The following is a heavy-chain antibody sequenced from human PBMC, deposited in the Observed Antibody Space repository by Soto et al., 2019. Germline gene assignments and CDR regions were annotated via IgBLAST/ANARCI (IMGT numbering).Heavy chain of an antibody. CDR3: ARDQTDSGGYSDS. CDR2: IWNDGSHA. D-gene: IGHD2-15*01. J-gene: IGHJ4*02. Sequence: PGGSLRLSCEGSGFPFGSYGIQWVRQAPGKGLEWLGLIWNDGSHAYYADSVKGRFTISRDNSKNTVFLQVSNLRAEDAAVHFCARDQTDSGGYSDSWGQGTLVTVSS. CDR1: GFPFGSYG. V-gene: IGHV3-33*01.